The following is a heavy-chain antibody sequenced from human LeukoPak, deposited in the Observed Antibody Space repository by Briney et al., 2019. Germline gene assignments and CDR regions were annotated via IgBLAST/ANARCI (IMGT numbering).Heavy chain of an antibody. J-gene: IGHJ6*03. V-gene: IGHV4-59*01. Sequence: SETLSLTCTVSGGSISSYYWSWIRQPPGKGLEWIGYIYYSGSTNYNPSLKSRVTISVDTSKNQFSLKLSSVTAADTAVYYCARDPHYYDSSGYFGPYYYYYYMDVWGKGTTVTVSS. CDR1: GGSISSYY. CDR3: ARDPHYYDSSGYFGPYYYYYYMDV. D-gene: IGHD3-22*01. CDR2: IYYSGST.